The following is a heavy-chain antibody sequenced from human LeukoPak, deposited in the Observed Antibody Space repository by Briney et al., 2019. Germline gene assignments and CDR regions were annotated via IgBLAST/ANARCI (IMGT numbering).Heavy chain of an antibody. CDR1: GFTFSSYA. J-gene: IGHJ4*02. D-gene: IGHD6-13*01. Sequence: GGSLRLSCAASGFTFSSYAMHWVRQAPGKGLEWVAVISYDGSNKYYADSVKGRFTISRDNSKNTLYLQMNSLRAEDTAVYYCARGTGIAAAGTHFDYWGQGTLVTVSS. V-gene: IGHV3-30*04. CDR3: ARGTGIAAAGTHFDY. CDR2: ISYDGSNK.